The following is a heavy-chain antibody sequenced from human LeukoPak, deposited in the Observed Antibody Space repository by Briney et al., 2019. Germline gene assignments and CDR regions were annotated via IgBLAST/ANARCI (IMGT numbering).Heavy chain of an antibody. CDR2: IYYSGST. J-gene: IGHJ5*02. CDR3: AREGYYDILTGYYHNWFDP. V-gene: IGHV4-59*01. CDR1: GGSISGYF. Sequence: SETLSLTCTVSGGSISGYFWSWIRQPPGKGLEWIGNIYYSGSTNYNPSLESRVTMSVDTSKNQFSLKLASVTAADTAVYYCAREGYYDILTGYYHNWFDPWGQGTLVTVSS. D-gene: IGHD3-9*01.